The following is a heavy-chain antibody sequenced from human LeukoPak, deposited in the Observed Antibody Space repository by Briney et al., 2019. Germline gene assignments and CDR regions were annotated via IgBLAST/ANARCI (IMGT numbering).Heavy chain of an antibody. CDR3: ARYVNLRITGTTDYYYYMDV. CDR1: GFTFSSYW. CDR2: IKQDGSEK. Sequence: GGSLRLSCAASGFTFSSYWMSWVRQAPGKGLEWVANIKQDGSEKYYVDSVKGRFTISRDNAKNSLYLQMNSLRAEDTAMYYCARYVNLRITGTTDYYYYMDVWGKGTTVTVSS. J-gene: IGHJ6*03. D-gene: IGHD1-7*01. V-gene: IGHV3-7*01.